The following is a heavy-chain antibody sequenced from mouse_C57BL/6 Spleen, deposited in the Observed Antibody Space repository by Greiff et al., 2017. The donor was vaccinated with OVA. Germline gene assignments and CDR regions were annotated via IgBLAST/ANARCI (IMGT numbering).Heavy chain of an antibody. J-gene: IGHJ1*03. Sequence: EVKLVESEGGLVQPGSSMKLSCTASGFTFSDYYMAWVRQVPEKGLEWVANINYDGSSTYYLDSLKSRFIISRDNAKNILYLQMSSLKSEDTATYYCARESNWDGRYFDVWGTGTTVTVSS. CDR1: GFTFSDYY. V-gene: IGHV5-16*01. D-gene: IGHD4-1*01. CDR3: ARESNWDGRYFDV. CDR2: INYDGSST.